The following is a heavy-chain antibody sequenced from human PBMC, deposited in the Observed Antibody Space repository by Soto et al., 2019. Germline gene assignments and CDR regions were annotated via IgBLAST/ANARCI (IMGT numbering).Heavy chain of an antibody. CDR2: IIPIFGTA. J-gene: IGHJ5*02. Sequence: ASGKVSCKSSGGPFSGYAISWVRQAPGQGLEWMGGIIPIFGTAHYAQKFQGRGTITADESTSTAYMELSSLRAEDTAVHYCARAPQNRGPQECFDPWRQGTMVTVPS. V-gene: IGHV1-69*13. CDR1: GGPFSGYA. CDR3: ARAPQNRGPQECFDP.